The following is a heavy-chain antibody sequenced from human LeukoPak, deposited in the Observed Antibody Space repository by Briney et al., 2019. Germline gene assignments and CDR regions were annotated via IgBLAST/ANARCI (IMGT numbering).Heavy chain of an antibody. J-gene: IGHJ6*03. CDR2: IWYDGSNK. CDR3: ARAPLLGSGSPMDV. CDR1: GFTFSSYG. V-gene: IGHV3-33*01. Sequence: GVSLRLSCAASGFTFSSYGMHWVRQAPGKGLEWVAVIWYDGSNKYYADSVKGRFTISRDNSKNTLYLQMNSLRADDTAVYYCARAPLLGSGSPMDVWGKGTTVTVSS. D-gene: IGHD6-19*01.